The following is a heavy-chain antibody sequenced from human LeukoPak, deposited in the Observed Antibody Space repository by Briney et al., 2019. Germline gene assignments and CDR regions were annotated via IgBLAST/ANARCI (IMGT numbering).Heavy chain of an antibody. CDR3: ASDHSGWLGLGY. CDR1: NVSISSGSHY. CDR2: IYAGGRS. Sequence: SQTLSLTCTVSNVSISSGSHYWNWIRQPGGKGLEWIGRIYAGGRSNYNPSLRSRVTISVDTSKNQFSLRLSSVTATDTGVYYCASDHSGWLGLGYWGQGTLVSVSS. V-gene: IGHV4-61*02. J-gene: IGHJ4*02. D-gene: IGHD6-19*01.